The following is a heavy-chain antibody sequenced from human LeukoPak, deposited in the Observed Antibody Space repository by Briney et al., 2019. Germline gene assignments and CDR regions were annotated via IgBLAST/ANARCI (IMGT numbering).Heavy chain of an antibody. CDR2: IHSSGIT. D-gene: IGHD4-17*01. CDR3: ARDPRYDYGDYGFDY. CDR1: GGSIVNYY. Sequence: SETLSLTCAVSGGSIVNYYWSWIRQPAGKGLEWIGRIHSSGITHYNTSLKSRVTMSVDTSTNHFSLKLTSVTAADTAVYFCARDPRYDYGDYGFDYWGQGTLVTVSS. V-gene: IGHV4-4*07. J-gene: IGHJ4*02.